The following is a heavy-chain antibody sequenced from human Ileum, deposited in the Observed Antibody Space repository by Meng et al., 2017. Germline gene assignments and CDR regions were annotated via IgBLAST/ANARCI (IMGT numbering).Heavy chain of an antibody. CDR3: AKDVWIRALINPSFDK. J-gene: IGHJ4*02. V-gene: IGHV3-9*01. D-gene: IGHD3-10*01. Sequence: SLKISCAASGFSFHDYGMHWVRQLPGKGLEWVSGITWNSGNIAYAYAVKGRFTISRDNDKNSLYLQMNSLRADDTALYYCAKDVWIRALINPSFDKWGQGTLVTVSS. CDR2: ITWNSGNI. CDR1: GFSFHDYG.